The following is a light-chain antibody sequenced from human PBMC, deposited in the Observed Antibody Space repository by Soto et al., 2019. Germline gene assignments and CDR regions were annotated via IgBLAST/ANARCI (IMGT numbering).Light chain of an antibody. CDR1: QSVSSS. V-gene: IGKV3-15*01. Sequence: EIVMTQSPATLSVSPGERATLSCRASQSVSSSLAWYQQKPGQAPRLLLYGASTRATGIPARFSGSGSGTEFTLTISSLHSEDFAVYSYQHYKNWPPWTFGQGTKVEIK. CDR2: GAS. J-gene: IGKJ1*01. CDR3: QHYKNWPPWT.